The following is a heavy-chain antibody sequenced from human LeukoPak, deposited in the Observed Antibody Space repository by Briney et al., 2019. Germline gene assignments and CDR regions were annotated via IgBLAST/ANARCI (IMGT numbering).Heavy chain of an antibody. J-gene: IGHJ3*02. CDR2: INPNSGGT. CDR3: AGDGGWELLLSDAFDI. D-gene: IGHD1-26*01. CDR1: GYTFTGYY. Sequence: GASVKVSCKASGYTFTGYYMHWVRQAPGQGLEWMGWINPNSGGTNYAQKFQGRVTMTRDTSISTAYMELSRLRSDDTAVYYCAGDGGWELLLSDAFDIWGQGTMVTVSS. V-gene: IGHV1-2*02.